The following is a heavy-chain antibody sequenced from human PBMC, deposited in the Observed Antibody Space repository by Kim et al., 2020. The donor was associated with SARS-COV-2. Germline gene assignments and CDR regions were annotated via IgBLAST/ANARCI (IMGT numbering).Heavy chain of an antibody. CDR2: IYYSGST. CDR3: ARVRGSGSYYYYYGMDV. Sequence: SETLSLTCTVSGGSISSSSYYWGWIRQPPGKGLEWIGSIYYSGSTYYNPSLKSRVTISVDTSKNQFSLKLSSVTAADTAVYYCARVRGSGSYYYYYGMDVWGQGTTVTVSS. V-gene: IGHV4-39*07. D-gene: IGHD1-26*01. CDR1: GGSISSSSYY. J-gene: IGHJ6*02.